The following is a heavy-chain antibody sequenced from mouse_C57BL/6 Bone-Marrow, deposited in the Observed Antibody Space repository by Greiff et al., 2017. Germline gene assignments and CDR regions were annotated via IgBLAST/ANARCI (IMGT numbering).Heavy chain of an antibody. CDR1: GYTFTSYW. CDR3: TRRKDDSYYYAMDY. D-gene: IGHD2-12*01. J-gene: IGHJ4*01. CDR2: IYPGNSDT. Sequence: EVKLMESGPVLARPGASVKMSCKTSGYTFTSYWMHWVKQRPGQGLEWIGAIYPGNSDTSYNQKFKGKAKLTAVTSARTAYMELSSLTNEDSAVYYCTRRKDDSYYYAMDYWGQGTSVTVSS. V-gene: IGHV1-5*01.